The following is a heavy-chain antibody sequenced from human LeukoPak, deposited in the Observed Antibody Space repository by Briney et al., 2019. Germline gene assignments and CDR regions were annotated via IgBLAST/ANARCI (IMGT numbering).Heavy chain of an antibody. Sequence: ASVKVSCTASGYTFTGYYMHWVRQAPGQGLEWMGWINPNSGGTNYAQKFQGRVTMTRDTSISTAYMELSRLRSDDTAVYYCARAQHIRVFDAFDIWGQGTMVTVSS. CDR2: INPNSGGT. V-gene: IGHV1-2*02. CDR1: GYTFTGYY. CDR3: ARAQHIRVFDAFDI. J-gene: IGHJ3*02. D-gene: IGHD6-13*01.